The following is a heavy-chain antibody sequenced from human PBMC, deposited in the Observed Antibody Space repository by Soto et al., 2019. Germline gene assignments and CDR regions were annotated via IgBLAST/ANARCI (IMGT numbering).Heavy chain of an antibody. Sequence: QVQLVESGGGVVQPGRSLRLSCAASGFTFSSYAMHWVRQAPGKGLEWVASISYDGSNKYYADSVKGRFTISRDNSKNTLYLQMNSLRAEDTAVYYCARDLSRSGYYTSSSDIWGQGTMVTVSS. CDR1: GFTFSSYA. D-gene: IGHD3-3*01. CDR3: ARDLSRSGYYTSSSDI. V-gene: IGHV3-30-3*01. J-gene: IGHJ3*02. CDR2: ISYDGSNK.